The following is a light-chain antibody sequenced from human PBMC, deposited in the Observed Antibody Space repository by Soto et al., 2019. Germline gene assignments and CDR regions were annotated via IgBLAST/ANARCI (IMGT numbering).Light chain of an antibody. J-gene: IGKJ1*01. CDR3: QHYGSSRWT. CDR1: QSVSSTY. CDR2: GAS. V-gene: IGKV3-20*01. Sequence: EIVLTQSPGTLSLSPGERATLSCRASQSVSSTYLAWYQQKPGQAPRLLIYGASTRATGLPDRFSGSGTGTDFTLTISSMEHEDFALYYCQHYGSSRWTFGQGTKVEIK.